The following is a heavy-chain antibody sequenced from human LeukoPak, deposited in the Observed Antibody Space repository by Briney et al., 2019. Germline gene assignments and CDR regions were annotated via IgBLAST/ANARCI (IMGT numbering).Heavy chain of an antibody. D-gene: IGHD6-13*01. Sequence: SETLSLTCTVSGGSISSYYWSWIRQPPGKGLEWIGYIYYSGSTNYNPSLKSRVTISVDTSKNQFSLKLSSVTAADTAVYYCARDLQGRYSSSWYGLGYYYYYYMDVWGKGTTVTISS. V-gene: IGHV4-4*08. CDR1: GGSISSYY. CDR3: ARDLQGRYSSSWYGLGYYYYYYMDV. J-gene: IGHJ6*03. CDR2: IYYSGST.